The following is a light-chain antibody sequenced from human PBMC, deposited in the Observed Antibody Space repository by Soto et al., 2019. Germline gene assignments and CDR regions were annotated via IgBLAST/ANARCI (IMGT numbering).Light chain of an antibody. CDR1: SSDVGGSNF. V-gene: IGLV2-14*03. CDR2: DVA. CDR3: VSYTSSTTYV. J-gene: IGLJ7*01. Sequence: QSALTQPASVSDSPGQSITISCTGTSSDVGGSNFVSWYQQHPGKPPKLIIYDVANRPSGVSNRFSGSKSGSTASLIISRLQTEDEADYYCVSYTSSTTYVFGIGTQLTVL.